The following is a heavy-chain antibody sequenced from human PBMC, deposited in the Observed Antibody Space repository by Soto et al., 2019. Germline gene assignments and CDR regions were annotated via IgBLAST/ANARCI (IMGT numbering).Heavy chain of an antibody. CDR3: ARGISRTLYYYYYYYMDV. CDR1: GGSISSYY. D-gene: IGHD2-15*01. CDR2: IYYSGST. V-gene: IGHV4-59*01. Sequence: SETLSLTCTVSGGSISSYYWSWIRQPPGKGLEWIGYIYYSGSTNYNPSLKSRVTISVDTSKNQFSLKLSSVTAADTAVYYCARGISRTLYYYYYYYMDVWGKGTTVTVSS. J-gene: IGHJ6*03.